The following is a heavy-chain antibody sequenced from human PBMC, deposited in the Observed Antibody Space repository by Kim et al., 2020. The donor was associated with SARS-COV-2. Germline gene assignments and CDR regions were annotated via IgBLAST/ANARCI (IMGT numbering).Heavy chain of an antibody. CDR2: IYSGGSST. J-gene: IGHJ1*01. Sequence: GGSLRLSCAASGFTFSSYAMSWVRQAPGKGLEWVSVIYSGGSSTYYADSVKGRFTISRANSKNTLYLQMNSLIAEDTAIYYFAKVKPVVNPPAYCGQGTL. D-gene: IGHD2-15*01. V-gene: IGHV3-23*03. CDR1: GFTFSSYA. CDR3: AKVKPVVNPPAY.